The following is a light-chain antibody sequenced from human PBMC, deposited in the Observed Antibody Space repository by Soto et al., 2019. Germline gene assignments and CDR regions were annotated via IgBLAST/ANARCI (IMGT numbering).Light chain of an antibody. Sequence: IGLTQSPATLSLSPGERATLSCRASQSVDSYLAWYQQKPGQAPRLLIYDVSNRATGIPARFSGSGSGTDFTLTASILEPEDSAIYYCQQRRNSITFGQGTKVDIK. CDR2: DVS. CDR1: QSVDSY. V-gene: IGKV3-11*01. CDR3: QQRRNSIT. J-gene: IGKJ1*01.